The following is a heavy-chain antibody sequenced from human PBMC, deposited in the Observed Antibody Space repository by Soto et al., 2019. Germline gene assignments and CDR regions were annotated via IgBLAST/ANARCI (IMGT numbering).Heavy chain of an antibody. CDR3: AREGGSSWYYYYYGMDV. V-gene: IGHV3-30-3*01. D-gene: IGHD6-13*01. J-gene: IGHJ6*02. CDR1: GFTFSSYA. Sequence: SLRLSCAASGFTFSSYAMHWVRQAPGKGLEWVAVISYDGSNKYYADSVKGRFTISRDNSKNTLYLQMNSLRAEDTAVYYCAREGGSSWYYYYYGMDVWGQGTTVTVSS. CDR2: ISYDGSNK.